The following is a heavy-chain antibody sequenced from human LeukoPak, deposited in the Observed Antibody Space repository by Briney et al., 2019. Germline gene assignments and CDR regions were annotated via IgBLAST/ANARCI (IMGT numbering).Heavy chain of an antibody. Sequence: SGTLSLTCAVSGGSIKSNNWWSWVRQPPGKGLEWIGEIYHSGSTNYNPSLESRVTVSVDKSKNQFSLDLSSVTAADTAVYYCARGTGDFWSGYYNYGYYGMDVWGQGTTVTVSS. D-gene: IGHD3-3*01. CDR1: GGSIKSNNW. CDR2: IYHSGST. V-gene: IGHV4-4*02. J-gene: IGHJ6*02. CDR3: ARGTGDFWSGYYNYGYYGMDV.